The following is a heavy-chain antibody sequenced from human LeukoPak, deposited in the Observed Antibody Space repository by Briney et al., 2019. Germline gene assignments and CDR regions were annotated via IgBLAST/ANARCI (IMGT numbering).Heavy chain of an antibody. CDR2: FDPEDGET. D-gene: IGHD3-22*01. V-gene: IGHV1-24*01. Sequence: ASVKVSCKVSGYTLTELSMHWVRQAPGKGLEWMGGFDPEDGETIYAQKFQGRVTMTEDTSTDTAYMELSSLRSEDTAVYYCATGQYYYDSSGLPEDYWGQGTLVTVSS. CDR3: ATGQYYYDSSGLPEDY. J-gene: IGHJ4*02. CDR1: GYTLTELS.